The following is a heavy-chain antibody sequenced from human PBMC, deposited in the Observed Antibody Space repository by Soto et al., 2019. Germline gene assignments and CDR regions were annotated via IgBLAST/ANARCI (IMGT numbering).Heavy chain of an antibody. CDR2: IKSKTDGGTT. Sequence: EVQLVESGGGLVKPGGSLRLSCAASGFTFSNAWMNWVRQAPGKGLEWVGRIKSKTDGGTTDYAAPVKGRFTISSDDSTNTLYLQMNSLKTEDTAVYYCTTGRWLRLPDFDYWGQGTLVTVSS. D-gene: IGHD5-12*01. J-gene: IGHJ4*02. V-gene: IGHV3-15*07. CDR1: GFTFSNAW. CDR3: TTGRWLRLPDFDY.